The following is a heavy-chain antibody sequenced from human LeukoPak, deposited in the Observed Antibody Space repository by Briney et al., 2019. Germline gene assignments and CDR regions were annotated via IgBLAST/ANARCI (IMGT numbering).Heavy chain of an antibody. CDR1: GGSISSYY. Sequence: PSETLSLTCTVSGGSISSYYWSWIRQPPGKGLEWIGEINHSGSTNYNPSLKSRVTISVDTSKNQFSLKLGSVTAADTAVYYCARYSSSWTPWFDPWGQGTLVTVSS. V-gene: IGHV4-34*01. CDR3: ARYSSSWTPWFDP. D-gene: IGHD6-13*01. CDR2: INHSGST. J-gene: IGHJ5*02.